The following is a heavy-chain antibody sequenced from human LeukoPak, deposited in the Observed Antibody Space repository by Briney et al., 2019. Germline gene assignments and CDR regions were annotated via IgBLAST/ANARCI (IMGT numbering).Heavy chain of an antibody. CDR3: ARDLLYSGYDSFDY. Sequence: GGSLRLSCAASGFTFSSYSMNWVRQAPGKGLEWVSSISSSSSYIYYADSVKGRFTISRDNAKNSLYLQMNSLRAEDTAAYYCARDLLYSGYDSFDYWGQGTLVTVSS. CDR1: GFTFSSYS. V-gene: IGHV3-21*01. CDR2: ISSSSSYI. J-gene: IGHJ4*02. D-gene: IGHD5-12*01.